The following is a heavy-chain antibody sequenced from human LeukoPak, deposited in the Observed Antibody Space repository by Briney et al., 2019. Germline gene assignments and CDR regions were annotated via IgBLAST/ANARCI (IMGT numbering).Heavy chain of an antibody. Sequence: GGSLRLSCSASGFSFSSYGMHWVRQAPGKGLEWVAVIWHDGSHQYYADSEKGRFTISRDNSRNTVYLQMDRLRVEDTAVYYCARDATEYGDSHFDWWGQGTVVAVSS. J-gene: IGHJ4*02. CDR3: ARDATEYGDSHFDW. CDR2: IWHDGSHQ. V-gene: IGHV3-33*01. CDR1: GFSFSSYG. D-gene: IGHD4-17*01.